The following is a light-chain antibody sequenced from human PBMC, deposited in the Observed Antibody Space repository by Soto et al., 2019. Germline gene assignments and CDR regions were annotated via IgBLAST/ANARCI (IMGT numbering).Light chain of an antibody. Sequence: QSVLTQPASVSGSPGQSITISCTGTSSDIGRYKFVSWFQQHPGKAPKLLIFEGTNRPSGVSNRFSGSKSGNTASLTISGLQAAEEAIYFCSSSTNTNTLVIFGGGTKVTV. CDR1: SSDIGRYKF. CDR2: EGT. J-gene: IGLJ2*01. CDR3: SSSTNTNTLVI. V-gene: IGLV2-14*01.